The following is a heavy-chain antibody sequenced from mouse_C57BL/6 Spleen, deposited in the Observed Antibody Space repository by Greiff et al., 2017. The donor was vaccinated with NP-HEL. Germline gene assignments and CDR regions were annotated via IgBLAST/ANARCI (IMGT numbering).Heavy chain of an antibody. CDR1: GYTFTSHW. CDR3: TRNYYGSSYDYAMDY. V-gene: IGHV1-56*01. D-gene: IGHD1-1*01. J-gene: IGHJ4*01. CDR2: IFPGSGST. Sequence: VQLQQSGPELVRPGASVKISCKAPGYTFTSHWMQWVRQRPGQGLEWIGEIFPGSGSTYYNEKFKGKATLTVDTSSSTAYMQLSSLTSEDSAVYFCTRNYYGSSYDYAMDYWGQGTSVTVSS.